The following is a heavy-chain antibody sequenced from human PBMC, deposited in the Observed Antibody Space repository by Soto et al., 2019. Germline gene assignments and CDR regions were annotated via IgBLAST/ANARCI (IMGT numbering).Heavy chain of an antibody. CDR2: ISGSGGST. D-gene: IGHD4-17*01. CDR1: EFTFSRYA. V-gene: IGHV3-23*01. J-gene: IGHJ4*02. Sequence: EALRLSCAASEFTFSRYAISWGRQAPGKGLELVSAISGSGGSTYYVDSVKGRFTISRDNSKNTLYLQMNSLRVEDTAVYYCARTTVTKSRDYWGQGTLVTVSS. CDR3: ARTTVTKSRDY.